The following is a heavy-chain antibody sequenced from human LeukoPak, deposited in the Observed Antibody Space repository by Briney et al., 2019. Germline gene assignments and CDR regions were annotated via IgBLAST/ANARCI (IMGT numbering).Heavy chain of an antibody. CDR2: IYYSGST. CDR1: GGSINSSSHY. D-gene: IGHD3-10*01. Sequence: PSETLSLTCTVSGGSINSSSHYWSWIRQPPGKGLEWIGSIYYSGSTFYNSSLKSRVIISVDTSKNQFSLKLTSLTAADTAVYFCARRSNPPLLWFGEFSSQYYFDYWGQGTLVTVSS. CDR3: ARRSNPPLLWFGEFSSQYYFDY. J-gene: IGHJ4*02. V-gene: IGHV4-39*01.